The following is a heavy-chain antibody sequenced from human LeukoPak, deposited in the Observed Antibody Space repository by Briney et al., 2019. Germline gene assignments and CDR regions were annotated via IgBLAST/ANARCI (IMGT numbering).Heavy chain of an antibody. D-gene: IGHD6-25*01. Sequence: GVSLRLFCAASGLSFRKAWMSWVRQAPGKGLECVVRIKSKTDGETIHYAAPVEGRFHISSDDSKNTLDLQMNSLKTEDTAVYYCTTDSRTSAPPHFDYWGQGSLVTVSS. V-gene: IGHV3-15*01. CDR1: GLSFRKAW. J-gene: IGHJ4*02. CDR2: IKSKTDGETI. CDR3: TTDSRTSAPPHFDY.